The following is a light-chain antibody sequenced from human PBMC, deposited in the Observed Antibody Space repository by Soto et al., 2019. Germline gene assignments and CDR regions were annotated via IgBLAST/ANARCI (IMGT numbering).Light chain of an antibody. CDR3: QQYGNSPRT. V-gene: IGKV3-20*01. CDR1: QSVSNSY. CDR2: GAS. J-gene: IGKJ2*01. Sequence: EIVLTQSPGTLSLSPGERASLSCRASQSVSNSYLAWYQQKPGQAPRLLIYGASSRATGIPDRFSGSGSRTDFTLTISRLEPEDLAVYYCQQYGNSPRTFGQGTKLVIK.